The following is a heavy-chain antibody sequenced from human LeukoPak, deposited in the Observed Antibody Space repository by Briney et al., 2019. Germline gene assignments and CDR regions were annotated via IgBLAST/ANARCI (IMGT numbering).Heavy chain of an antibody. CDR1: GFIFSSYA. Sequence: PGGSLRLSCAASGFIFSSYAMHWVRQAPGKGLDWVAVISYHGSDQFYADSVKGRFTISRDSSKNTLHLQMNSLRTEDTAVYYCVRQDCSGGACYLDFWGQGTPVTVSS. CDR2: ISYHGSDQ. D-gene: IGHD2-15*01. V-gene: IGHV3-30*04. CDR3: VRQDCSGGACYLDF. J-gene: IGHJ4*02.